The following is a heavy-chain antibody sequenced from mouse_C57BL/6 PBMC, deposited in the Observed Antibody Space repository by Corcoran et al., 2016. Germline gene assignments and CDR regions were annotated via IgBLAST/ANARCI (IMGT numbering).Heavy chain of an antibody. CDR2: IYPGSGNT. CDR3: ARERAYYSSYYFDY. CDR1: GYTFTDYY. J-gene: IGHJ2*01. D-gene: IGHD2-12*01. Sequence: QVQLKQSGAELVRPGASVKLSCKASGYTFTDYYINWVKQRPGQGLEWIARIYPGSGNTYYNEKFKGKATLTAEKSSSTAYMQLSSLTSEDSAVYFCARERAYYSSYYFDYWGQGTTLTVSS. V-gene: IGHV1-76*01.